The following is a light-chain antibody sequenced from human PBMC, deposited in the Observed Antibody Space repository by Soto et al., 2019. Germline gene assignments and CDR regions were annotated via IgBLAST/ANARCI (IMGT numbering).Light chain of an antibody. J-gene: IGKJ1*01. V-gene: IGKV1-5*01. Sequence: DIPMTQSPSTLSASVGDRVTITCRASQSISTWLAWYQQKPGKAPKLLIYDASSLKSGVPSRFSGSGSGTEFTLTISSLQPDDFATYYCQQYNSYPWTFGQGTKVEI. CDR1: QSISTW. CDR2: DAS. CDR3: QQYNSYPWT.